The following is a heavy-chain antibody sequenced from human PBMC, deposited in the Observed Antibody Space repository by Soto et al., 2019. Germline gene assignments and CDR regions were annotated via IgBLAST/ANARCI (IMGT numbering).Heavy chain of an antibody. Sequence: QVQLVQSGAEVKKPGASVKVSCKASGYTFTSYYMHWVRQAPGQGLEWMGIINPSGGSTSYAQKFQGRVPMTRDTSTSTVYMELSSLRSEDTAGYYCAIPGGNWKYYYYYGMDVWGQGTTVTVSS. J-gene: IGHJ6*02. CDR1: GYTFTSYY. CDR2: INPSGGST. V-gene: IGHV1-46*01. CDR3: AIPGGNWKYYYYYGMDV. D-gene: IGHD1-1*01.